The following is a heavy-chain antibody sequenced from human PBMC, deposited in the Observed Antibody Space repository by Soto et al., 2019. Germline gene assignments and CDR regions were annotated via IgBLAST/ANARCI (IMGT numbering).Heavy chain of an antibody. CDR3: SRGSSSSEYYYYYYMDV. D-gene: IGHD6-6*01. Sequence: QVQLVQSGAEVKKPGASVKVSCKASGYTFTSYGISWVRQAPGQGLEWMGWISAYNGNTNYAQKRQGRVTMTTDTSTSTAYMELRSLRSDDTAVYYCSRGSSSSEYYYYYYMDVWGKGTTVTVSS. J-gene: IGHJ6*03. CDR2: ISAYNGNT. CDR1: GYTFTSYG. V-gene: IGHV1-18*01.